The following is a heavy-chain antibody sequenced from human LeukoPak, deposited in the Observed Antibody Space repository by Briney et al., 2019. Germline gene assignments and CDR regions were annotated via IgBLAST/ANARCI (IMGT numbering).Heavy chain of an antibody. J-gene: IGHJ2*01. V-gene: IGHV3-7*04. Sequence: GGSLTLSCAASGFTFSSFWMSWVRPPPGKGLEWVANIKQDGSEKYHVDSVKGRFTVSRDNAENSLYLQMNSLRAEDTAVYYCARGYCSGGSCSSSTGNFDLWGRGTLVTVSS. CDR1: GFTFSSFW. D-gene: IGHD2-15*01. CDR2: IKQDGSEK. CDR3: ARGYCSGGSCSSSTGNFDL.